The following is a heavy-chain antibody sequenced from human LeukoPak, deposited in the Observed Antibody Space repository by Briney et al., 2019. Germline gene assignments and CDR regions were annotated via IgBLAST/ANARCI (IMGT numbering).Heavy chain of an antibody. J-gene: IGHJ3*02. CDR3: ARGPYGSKAFDI. CDR1: GFTFSSYA. CDR2: ISSNGGST. V-gene: IGHV3-64*02. D-gene: IGHD3-10*01. Sequence: PGGSLRLSCAASGFTFSSYAMHWARQAPGKGLEYVSAISSNGGSTYYADSVKGRFTISGDNSKNTLYLQMGSLRAEDMAVYYCARGPYGSKAFDIWGQGTMVTVSS.